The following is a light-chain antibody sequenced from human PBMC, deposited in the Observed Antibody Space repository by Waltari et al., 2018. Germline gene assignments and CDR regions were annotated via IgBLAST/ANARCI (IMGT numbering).Light chain of an antibody. CDR2: DVS. J-gene: IGLJ1*01. CDR1: SSDVGGYNY. V-gene: IGLV2-11*01. Sequence: QSALTQPRSVSGSPGQSVTISCTGTSSDVGGYNYVSWYQQHPGKAPKLMIYDVSKRPSGVPDRFSGSKSGYTASLTISVLQAEDEADYYCCSYAGSYTSLYVFGTGTKVTVL. CDR3: CSYAGSYTSLYV.